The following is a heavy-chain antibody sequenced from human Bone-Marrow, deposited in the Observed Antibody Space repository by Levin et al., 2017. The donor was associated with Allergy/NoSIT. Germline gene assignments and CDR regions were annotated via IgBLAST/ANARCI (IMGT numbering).Heavy chain of an antibody. J-gene: IGHJ4*02. D-gene: IGHD3-10*01. CDR2: IYYTGGT. CDR3: ARVRYNYGPDY. V-gene: IGHV4-61*01. CDR1: DDSVSSGSFR. Sequence: SQTLSLTCSVSDDSVSSGSFRWSWIRQPPGKGLQWIGHIYYTGGTDYDPSLQGRVSISLDTSKKQFSLTLKSVTAADTAVYYCARVRYNYGPDYWGQGTRVTVSS.